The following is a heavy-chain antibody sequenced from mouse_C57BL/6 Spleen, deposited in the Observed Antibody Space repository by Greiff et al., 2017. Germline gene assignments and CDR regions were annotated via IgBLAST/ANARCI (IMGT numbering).Heavy chain of an antibody. Sequence: VQGVESGAELVRPGASVKLSCKASGYTFTDYYINWVKQRPGQGLEWIARIYPGSGNTYYNEKFKGKATLTAEKSSSTAYMQLSSLTSEDSAVYFCARLRGHYAMDYWGQGTSVTVSS. CDR1: GYTFTDYY. D-gene: IGHD3-3*01. CDR2: IYPGSGNT. J-gene: IGHJ4*01. CDR3: ARLRGHYAMDY. V-gene: IGHV1-76*01.